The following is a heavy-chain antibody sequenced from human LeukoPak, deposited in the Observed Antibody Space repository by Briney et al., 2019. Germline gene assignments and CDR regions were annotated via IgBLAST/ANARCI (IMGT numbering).Heavy chain of an antibody. CDR3: ARGYCSGGSCYPYGMDV. J-gene: IGHJ6*04. V-gene: IGHV4-31*03. CDR2: IYYSGST. D-gene: IGHD2-15*01. Sequence: SETLSLTCTVSGGSISSGGYYWSWIRQHPGKGLEWIGYIYYSGSTYYNPSLKSRVTISVDTSKNQFSLKLSSVTAADTAVYYCARGYCSGGSCYPYGMDVWGKGTTVTASS. CDR1: GGSISSGGYY.